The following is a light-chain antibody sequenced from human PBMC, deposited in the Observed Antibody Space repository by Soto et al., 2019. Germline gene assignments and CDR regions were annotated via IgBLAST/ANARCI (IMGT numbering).Light chain of an antibody. CDR3: QQYGSSPYT. V-gene: IGKV3-20*01. J-gene: IGKJ2*01. CDR2: GAS. Sequence: EIVLTQSPGTLSLSPGERATLSCRASQSFSSSYLAWYQQKPGQAPRLLIYGASSRATGIPDRFSGSGSGTDFTLTISRQEPEDFAVYYCQQYGSSPYTFGQGTRLEIK. CDR1: QSFSSSY.